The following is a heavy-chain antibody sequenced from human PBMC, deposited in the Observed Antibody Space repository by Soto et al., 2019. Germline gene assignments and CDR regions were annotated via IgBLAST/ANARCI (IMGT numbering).Heavy chain of an antibody. CDR1: GFNFSNYA. CDR2: ISGSGGST. D-gene: IGHD1-26*01. Sequence: GGSLRLSCAASGFNFSNYAMSWVRQAPGKGLEWVSAISGSGGSTYYADSVKGRFTISRDNSKNTLYLQMKSLRAEDTAVYYCAKDPIVGAPGPLDAFDIWGQGTMVTVSS. V-gene: IGHV3-23*01. J-gene: IGHJ3*02. CDR3: AKDPIVGAPGPLDAFDI.